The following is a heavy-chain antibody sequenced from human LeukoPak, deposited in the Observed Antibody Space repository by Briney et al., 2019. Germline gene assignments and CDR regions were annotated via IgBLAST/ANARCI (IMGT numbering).Heavy chain of an antibody. V-gene: IGHV1-69*13. CDR1: GGTFSSYA. D-gene: IGHD5-18*01. Sequence: SVKVSCKASGGTFSSYAISWVRQAPGQGLEWMGGIIPIFGTANYAQKFQGRVTITADESTSTAYMELNSLRSEDTAVYYCARDRGYSYGTFDYWGQGTLVTVSS. J-gene: IGHJ4*02. CDR3: ARDRGYSYGTFDY. CDR2: IIPIFGTA.